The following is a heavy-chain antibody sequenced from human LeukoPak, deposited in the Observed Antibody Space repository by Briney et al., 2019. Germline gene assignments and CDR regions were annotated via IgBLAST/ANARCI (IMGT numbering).Heavy chain of an antibody. J-gene: IGHJ6*03. CDR2: ISSSSSYI. CDR1: GFTFSSYS. V-gene: IGHV3-21*01. CDR3: ARVTRIAAADYYYYYYMDV. D-gene: IGHD6-13*01. Sequence: GGSLRLSCAASGFTFSSYSMNWVRQAPGKGLEWVSSISSSSSYIYYADSVKGRFTISRDNAKNSLYLQMNSLRAEDTAVYYCARVTRIAAADYYYYYYMDVWGKGTTDTVSS.